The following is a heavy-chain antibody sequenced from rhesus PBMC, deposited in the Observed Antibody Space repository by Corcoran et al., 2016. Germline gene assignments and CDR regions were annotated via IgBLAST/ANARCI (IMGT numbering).Heavy chain of an antibody. J-gene: IGHJ6*01. CDR1: GFTFDVKP. Sequence: EVQLVESGGGVVQPGGSLGLCCAASGFTFDVKPLHWVRQAPGKGLEWVSGFRWSGGSTYYADSVKGQFTISRDNAKNSLYLQMGSLRAEDTALYYCARATTVYGLDSWGQGVVVTVSS. D-gene: IGHD1-14*01. CDR2: FRWSGGST. V-gene: IGHV3-201*01. CDR3: ARATTVYGLDS.